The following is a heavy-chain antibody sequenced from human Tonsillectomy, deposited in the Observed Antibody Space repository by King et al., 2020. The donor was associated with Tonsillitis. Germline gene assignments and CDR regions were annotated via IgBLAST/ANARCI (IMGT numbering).Heavy chain of an antibody. Sequence: VQLVESGTEVKKPGASVKVSCKASGYTFTGYYMHWVRQAPGQGLDWMGWINPNSGGTKDAQKFQGRVTMTRDTSISTAYMEVNRLRSDDTAVYYCATSPANSGSFHYWGQGTLVTVSS. V-gene: IGHV1-2*02. CDR1: GYTFTGYY. CDR2: INPNSGGT. J-gene: IGHJ4*02. D-gene: IGHD1-26*01. CDR3: ATSPANSGSFHY.